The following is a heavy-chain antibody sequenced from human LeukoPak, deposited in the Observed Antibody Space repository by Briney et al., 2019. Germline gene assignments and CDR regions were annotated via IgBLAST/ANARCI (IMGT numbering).Heavy chain of an antibody. J-gene: IGHJ5*02. D-gene: IGHD3-3*01. CDR2: IYHSGST. CDR1: GGSISSYY. CDR3: ARGQKNSHDFWSGYYRWNWFDP. V-gene: IGHV4-59*12. Sequence: PSETLSLTCTVSGGSISSYYWSWIRQPPGKGLEWIGYIYHSGSTYYNPSLKSRVTISVDRSKNQFSLKLSSVTAADTAVYYCARGQKNSHDFWSGYYRWNWFDPWGQGTLVTVSS.